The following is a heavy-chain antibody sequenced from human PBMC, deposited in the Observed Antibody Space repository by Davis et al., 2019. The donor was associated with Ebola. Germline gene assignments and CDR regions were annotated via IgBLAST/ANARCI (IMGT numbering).Heavy chain of an antibody. Sequence: GESLKISCAASAFSFDAYSMHWVRQAPGKGLEWVSLISWDGGSTYYADSVKGRFTISRDNSKNSLYLQMNSLRTEDTALYYCAKDIGEERSNIFYYYYGMDVWGQGTTVTVSS. CDR1: AFSFDAYS. J-gene: IGHJ6*02. V-gene: IGHV3-43*01. CDR3: AKDIGEERSNIFYYYYGMDV. D-gene: IGHD3-10*01. CDR2: ISWDGGST.